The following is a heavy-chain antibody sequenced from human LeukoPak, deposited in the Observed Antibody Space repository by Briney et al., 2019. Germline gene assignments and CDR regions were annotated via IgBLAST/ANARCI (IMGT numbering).Heavy chain of an antibody. D-gene: IGHD3-10*01. J-gene: IGHJ4*02. V-gene: IGHV3-30*02. CDR3: ANTFGELSSFDY. CDR1: GFTFSSYG. CDR2: IRYDGSNK. Sequence: GGSLRLSCAASGFTFSSYGMHWVRQAPGKGLEWVAFIRYDGSNKYYADSVKGRFTISRDNSKNTLYLQMSSLRAEDTAVYYCANTFGELSSFDYWGQGTLVTVSS.